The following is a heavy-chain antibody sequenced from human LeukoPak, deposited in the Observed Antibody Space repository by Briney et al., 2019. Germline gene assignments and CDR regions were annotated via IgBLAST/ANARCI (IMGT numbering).Heavy chain of an antibody. CDR2: IYHSGST. V-gene: IGHV4-38-2*02. Sequence: SETLSLTCTVSGYSISSGYYWGWIRQPPGKGLEWIGSIYHSGSTYYNPSLKSRVTISVDTSKNQFSLKLSSVTAADTAVYYCARGAYYYGSGSPYYYYYMDVWGKGTTVTISS. CDR1: GYSISSGYY. J-gene: IGHJ6*03. D-gene: IGHD3-10*01. CDR3: ARGAYYYGSGSPYYYYYMDV.